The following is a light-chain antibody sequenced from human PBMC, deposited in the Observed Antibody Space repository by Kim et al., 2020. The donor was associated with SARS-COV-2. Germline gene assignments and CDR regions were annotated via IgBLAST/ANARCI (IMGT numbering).Light chain of an antibody. J-gene: IGLJ3*02. CDR1: KLGDKY. V-gene: IGLV3-1*01. CDR2: QDS. Sequence: SVSPGQPASITCSGDKLGDKYASWYQQKPGQSPVLVIYQDSKRPSGIPERFSGSNSGNTATLTISGTQAMDEADYYCQAWDSSTAVFGGGTKLTVL. CDR3: QAWDSSTAV.